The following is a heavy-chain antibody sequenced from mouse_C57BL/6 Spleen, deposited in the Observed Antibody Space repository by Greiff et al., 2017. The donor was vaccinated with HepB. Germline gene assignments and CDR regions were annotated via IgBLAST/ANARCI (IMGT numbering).Heavy chain of an antibody. Sequence: SGAELVRPGASVTLSCKASGYTFTDYEMHWVKQTPVHGLEWIGAIDPETGGTAYNQKFKGKAILTADKSSSTAYMELRSLTSEDSAVYYCTRGDSSGLYYFDYWGQGTTLTVSS. D-gene: IGHD3-2*02. CDR2: IDPETGGT. CDR3: TRGDSSGLYYFDY. CDR1: GYTFTDYE. V-gene: IGHV1-15*01. J-gene: IGHJ2*01.